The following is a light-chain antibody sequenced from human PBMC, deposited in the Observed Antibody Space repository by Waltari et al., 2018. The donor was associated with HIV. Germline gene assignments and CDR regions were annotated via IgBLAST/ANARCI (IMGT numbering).Light chain of an antibody. CDR3: QQYNSYWT. J-gene: IGKJ1*01. CDR1: QGISFW. V-gene: IGKV1-5*03. Sequence: DMQMTQSTSTLSASVRHRVTITCRASQGISFWLAWYQQKPGKAPKLLIYKASSLESGVPSRFSGSGSGTEFTLTISSLQPDDFATYYCQQYNSYWTFGQGTKVEIK. CDR2: KAS.